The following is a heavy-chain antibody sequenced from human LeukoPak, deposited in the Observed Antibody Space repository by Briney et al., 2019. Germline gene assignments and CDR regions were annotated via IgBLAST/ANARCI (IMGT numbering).Heavy chain of an antibody. CDR1: GYTFTGYY. CDR3: ARVGGLTIDPQYYYGMDV. D-gene: IGHD3-16*01. CDR2: INPNSGGT. J-gene: IGHJ6*02. Sequence: GASVKVSCKASGYTFTGYYMHWVRQAPGQGLEWMGWINPNSGGTNYAQKFQGWVTMTRDTSISTAYMELSRLRSDDTAVYYCARVGGLTIDPQYYYGMDVWGRGTTVTVSS. V-gene: IGHV1-2*04.